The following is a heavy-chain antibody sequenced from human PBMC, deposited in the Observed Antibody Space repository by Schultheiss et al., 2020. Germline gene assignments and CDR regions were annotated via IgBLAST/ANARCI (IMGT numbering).Heavy chain of an antibody. CDR3: ARRRSTVTTTYYYYYYGMDV. V-gene: IGHV4-31*03. CDR2: IYYSGST. CDR1: GGSISSNDFY. D-gene: IGHD4-17*01. J-gene: IGHJ6*02. Sequence: SETLSLTCTVSGGSISSNDFYWSWIRQHPGKGLEWIGYIYYSGSTNYNPSLKSRVTISVDTSKNQFSLKLSSVTAADTAVYYCARRRSTVTTTYYYYYYGMDVWGQGTTVTVSS.